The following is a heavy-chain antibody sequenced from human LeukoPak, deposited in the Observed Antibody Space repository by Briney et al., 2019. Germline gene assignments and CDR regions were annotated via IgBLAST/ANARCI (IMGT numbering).Heavy chain of an antibody. CDR2: IRTKANTYAT. J-gene: IGHJ5*01. D-gene: IGHD6-19*01. Sequence: GGSLRLSCAASGFTFSGSAMHWVRQASGKGLEWVGRIRTKANTYATAYPASMTGRFTISRDDTKTTSYLQINSLQTEDTALYFCTTSYSCNGWYDWFGSWGQGTLVTVSS. V-gene: IGHV3-73*01. CDR1: GFTFSGSA. CDR3: TTSYSCNGWYDWFGS.